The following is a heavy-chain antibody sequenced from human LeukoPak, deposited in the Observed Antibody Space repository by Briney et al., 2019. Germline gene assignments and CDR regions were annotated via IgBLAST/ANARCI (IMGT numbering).Heavy chain of an antibody. CDR2: VNPNGGGT. D-gene: IGHD2-2*01. CDR1: GYTFTDYY. CDR3: ARESTSPSHYFDY. V-gene: IGHV1-2*02. Sequence: ASVSVSFKASGYTFTDYYMHWVRQAPGQGLEWMGWVNPNGGGTYYAQKFQGRVTMTKYTSISTAYMELSRLRSDDTAVYYCARESTSPSHYFDYWGQGTLVTVSS. J-gene: IGHJ4*02.